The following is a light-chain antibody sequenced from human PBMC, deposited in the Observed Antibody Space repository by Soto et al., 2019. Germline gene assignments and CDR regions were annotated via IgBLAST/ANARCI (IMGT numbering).Light chain of an antibody. CDR3: QQYDCY. CDR1: QNINRW. CDR2: DAS. J-gene: IGKJ3*01. Sequence: DIQMTQSPSTLAASVGDRVTITCRASQNINRWLAWYQQKPGKAPKVLIYDASSLESGVPSRFSGSGSGTEFTLTITSLQPDDFETYYCQQYDCYFGPGTKVDFK. V-gene: IGKV1-5*01.